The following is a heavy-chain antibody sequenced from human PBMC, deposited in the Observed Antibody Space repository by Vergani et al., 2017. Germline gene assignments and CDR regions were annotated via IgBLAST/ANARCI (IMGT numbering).Heavy chain of an antibody. D-gene: IGHD2-21*02. J-gene: IGHJ3*02. CDR2: IIPIFGTA. CDR1: GGTFSSYA. Sequence: QVQLVQSGAEVKKPGSSVKVSCKASGGTFSSYAISWVRQALGQGLEWMGGIIPIFGTANYAQQFQGRVTITADESTSTAYMELSSLRSADTAVYYCARDPAYCGGDCYSVRGAFDIWGQGTMVTVSS. V-gene: IGHV1-69*01. CDR3: ARDPAYCGGDCYSVRGAFDI.